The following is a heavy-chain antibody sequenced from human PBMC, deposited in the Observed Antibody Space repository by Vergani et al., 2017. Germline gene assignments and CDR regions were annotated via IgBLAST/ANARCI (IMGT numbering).Heavy chain of an antibody. CDR1: GFTFSSYV. D-gene: IGHD3-10*01. CDR2: IWYDGNNK. J-gene: IGHJ4*02. CDR3: AKAATAGPFDY. V-gene: IGHV3-33*06. Sequence: QVQLVESGGGVVQPGRSLRLSCAASGFTFSSYVMHWVRQAPGKGLEWVAVIWYDGNNKYYADSVKGRFTISRDNSKNTLFLQMNSLRAEDTAVYYCAKAATAGPFDYWGQGTLVTVSS.